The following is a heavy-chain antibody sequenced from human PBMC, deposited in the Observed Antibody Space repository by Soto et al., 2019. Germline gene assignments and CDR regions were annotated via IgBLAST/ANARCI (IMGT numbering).Heavy chain of an antibody. D-gene: IGHD3-10*01. V-gene: IGHV3-48*02. CDR3: ARDLGRGDVFQCGLDF. Sequence: LRLSCAASGFPFSSYGLNWVRQAPGKGLEWVSYISSRSSNIFYAGSVTGRFTIFRGDAKNSLSLQIHRLREEETAVYYCARDLGRGDVFQCGLDFWGHGTMVTVSS. J-gene: IGHJ6*02. CDR2: ISSRSSNI. CDR1: GFPFSSYG.